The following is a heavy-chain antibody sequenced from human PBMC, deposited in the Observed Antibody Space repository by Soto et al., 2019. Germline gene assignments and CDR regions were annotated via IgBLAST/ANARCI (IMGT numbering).Heavy chain of an antibody. CDR2: INPNSGGT. Sequence: ASVKVFCKACGYTVTGYYMHWVRQSPGQGLEWMGWINPNSGGTNYAQKFQGRVTMTRNTSISTAYMELSSLRSEDTAVYYCARGRYYDTYWGKGTLVT. CDR3: ARGRYYDTY. V-gene: IGHV1-2*02. CDR1: GYTVTGYY. D-gene: IGHD3-9*01. J-gene: IGHJ4*02.